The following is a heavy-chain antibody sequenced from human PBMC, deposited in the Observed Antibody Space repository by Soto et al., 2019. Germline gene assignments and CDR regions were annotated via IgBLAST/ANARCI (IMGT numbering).Heavy chain of an antibody. Sequence: LWESLRIWWKGAGYSCTSYGSGWVRQMPGKGLEWMGIIYPGDSDTRYSPSFQGQVTISADKSISTAYLQWSSLKASDTAMYYCARRPPTSGYYVLWAFDIWGQGTMVTVSS. D-gene: IGHD3-22*01. J-gene: IGHJ3*02. V-gene: IGHV5-51*01. CDR3: ARRPPTSGYYVLWAFDI. CDR1: GYSCTSYG. CDR2: IYPGDSDT.